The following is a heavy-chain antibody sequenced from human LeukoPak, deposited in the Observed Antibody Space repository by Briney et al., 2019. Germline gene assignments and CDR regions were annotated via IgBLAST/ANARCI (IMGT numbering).Heavy chain of an antibody. CDR2: IWFDKNQ. Sequence: GGSLRLSCAASGFILNDYGMHWVRQAPGKGLEWVADIWFDKNQHFADSVKGRLAISRDNSKNTVYLQINSLRAEDTAVYYCARDRHCVNGVCHSPPGMDVWGQGTTVTVSS. D-gene: IGHD2-8*01. CDR1: GFILNDYG. J-gene: IGHJ6*02. V-gene: IGHV3-33*01. CDR3: ARDRHCVNGVCHSPPGMDV.